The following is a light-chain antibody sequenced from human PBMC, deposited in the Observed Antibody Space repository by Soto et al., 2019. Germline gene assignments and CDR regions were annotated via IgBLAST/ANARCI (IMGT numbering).Light chain of an antibody. J-gene: IGLJ1*01. V-gene: IGLV2-11*01. CDR3: CSYAGSYTFYV. CDR2: DVS. CDR1: SSDVGGYNY. Sequence: QSALTQPRSVSGSPGQSVTISCTGTSSDVGGYNYVSWYQQHPGKAPKLMIYDVSKRPSGVPDRFSSSKSGNTASLTISGLQAEDEADYYCCSYAGSYTFYVFGTGTKVTVL.